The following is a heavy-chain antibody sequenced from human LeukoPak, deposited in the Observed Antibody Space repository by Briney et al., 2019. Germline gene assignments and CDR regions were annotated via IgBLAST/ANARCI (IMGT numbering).Heavy chain of an antibody. CDR3: ARVRHGSVRGGFDV. V-gene: IGHV3-30*04. D-gene: IGHD3-10*01. J-gene: IGHJ3*01. Sequence: RGSLRLSCAASGFTFNNYAVHWVRQAPGRGLEWVAIVSYDGTKKHYADSVQGRFTISRDSSHNTLFLQMNNVKTDDTALYYCARVRHGSVRGGFDVWGQGTLVTVSS. CDR2: VSYDGTKK. CDR1: GFTFNNYA.